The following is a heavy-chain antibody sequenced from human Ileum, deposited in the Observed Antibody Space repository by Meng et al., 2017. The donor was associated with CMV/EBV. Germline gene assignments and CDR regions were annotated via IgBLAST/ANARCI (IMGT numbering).Heavy chain of an antibody. V-gene: IGHV2-5*02. CDR1: GFALSTSGVG. D-gene: IGHD6-13*01. Sequence: QHTLQESAPPLVKPTQTLTLTCTFSGFALSTSGVGVGCCRQPPGKGLEWLALIYWDSDKRYSPSLKSRLTITKDTSNNQVVLTMTNMDPVDTATYYCAHRRGIEESFQHWGQGTLVTASS. J-gene: IGHJ1*01. CDR2: IYWDSDK. CDR3: AHRRGIEESFQH.